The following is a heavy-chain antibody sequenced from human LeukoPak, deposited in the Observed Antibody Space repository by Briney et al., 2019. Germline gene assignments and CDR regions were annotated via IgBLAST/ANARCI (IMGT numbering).Heavy chain of an antibody. Sequence: PSETLSLTCTVSGGSISSYYWSWIRRPPGKGLEWIGYIYYSGSTNYNPSLKSRVTISVDTSKNQFSLKLSSVTAADTAVYYCARGGEGAFDIWGQGTMVTVSS. CDR1: GGSISSYY. V-gene: IGHV4-59*01. CDR2: IYYSGST. J-gene: IGHJ3*02. CDR3: ARGGEGAFDI.